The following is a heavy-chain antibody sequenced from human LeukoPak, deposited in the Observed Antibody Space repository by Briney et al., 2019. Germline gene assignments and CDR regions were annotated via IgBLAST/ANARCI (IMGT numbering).Heavy chain of an antibody. V-gene: IGHV1-18*01. CDR1: GYSFTNFG. D-gene: IGHD2-15*01. CDR3: ARSGCSAGTCYSQTVKFDY. Sequence: GASVKVSCKASGYSFTNFGITWVRQAPGQGREWMGWISAYNGNTDYAQNFQGRVTVTADTSTSTAYMELRGLRSDDTAVYYCARSGCSAGTCYSQTVKFDYWGQGTLVTVSS. J-gene: IGHJ4*02. CDR2: ISAYNGNT.